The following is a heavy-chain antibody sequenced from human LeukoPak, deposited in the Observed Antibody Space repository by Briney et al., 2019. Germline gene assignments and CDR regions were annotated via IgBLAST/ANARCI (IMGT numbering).Heavy chain of an antibody. Sequence: GGSLRLSCAASGFSFSNSWMHWVRQAPGKGLVWVSRINSDGTTTYYADSVKGRFTISRDNAKNTLFLQMNSLRPEDTALYYCSNSPLLANFWTGYPHYWGQGTLGTVSS. CDR3: SNSPLLANFWTGYPHY. CDR1: GFSFSNSW. D-gene: IGHD3/OR15-3a*01. V-gene: IGHV3-74*01. J-gene: IGHJ4*02. CDR2: INSDGTTT.